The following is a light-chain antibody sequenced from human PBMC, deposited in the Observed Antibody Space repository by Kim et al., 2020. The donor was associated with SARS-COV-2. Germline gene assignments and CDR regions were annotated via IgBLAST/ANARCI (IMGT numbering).Light chain of an antibody. V-gene: IGKV3-20*01. CDR2: AAS. J-gene: IGKJ2*01. CDR3: QQYGISPYS. Sequence: EIVLTQSPGTLSLSPGERATLSCRASQSVSSSYLAWFQQKPGQAPRLLISAASSRATGIPDRFSGSGSGTDFTLTISTLEPEDFAVYYCQQYGISPYSFGQGTKPEI. CDR1: QSVSSSY.